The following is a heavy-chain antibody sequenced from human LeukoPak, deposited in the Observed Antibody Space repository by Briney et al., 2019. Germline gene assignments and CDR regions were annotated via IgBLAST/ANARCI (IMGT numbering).Heavy chain of an antibody. J-gene: IGHJ4*02. V-gene: IGHV4-39*01. CDR1: GDSISSSSYY. D-gene: IGHD6-13*01. Sequence: SETLPLTCTVSGDSISSSSYYWGWIRQPPGKGLEWIGTIYYSGSTYYNPSLKSRVTISVDTSKNQFSLKLSSVTAADTAVYFCARQNSAAGYWGQGTLVTVSS. CDR3: ARQNSAAGY. CDR2: IYYSGST.